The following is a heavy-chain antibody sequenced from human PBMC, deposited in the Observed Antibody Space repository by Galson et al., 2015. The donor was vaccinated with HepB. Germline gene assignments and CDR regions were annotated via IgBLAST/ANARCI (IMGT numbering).Heavy chain of an antibody. CDR3: AREELWFGELGAFDI. J-gene: IGHJ3*02. D-gene: IGHD3-10*01. V-gene: IGHV3-30-3*01. Sequence: SLRLSCAASGFTFSSYAMHWVRQAPGKGLEWVAVISYDGSNKYYADSVKGRFTISRDNSKNTLYLQMNSLRAEDTAVYYCAREELWFGELGAFDIWGQGTMVTVSS. CDR1: GFTFSSYA. CDR2: ISYDGSNK.